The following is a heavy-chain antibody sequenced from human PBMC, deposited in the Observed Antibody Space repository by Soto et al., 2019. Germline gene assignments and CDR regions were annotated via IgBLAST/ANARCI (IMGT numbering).Heavy chain of an antibody. V-gene: IGHV4-39*01. CDR3: ARHALGYSSGWYFYFDY. CDR2: IYYSGST. D-gene: IGHD6-19*01. CDR1: GGSISSSSYY. J-gene: IGHJ4*02. Sequence: QLQLQESGPGLVKPSETLSLTCTVSGGSISSSSYYWGWIRQPPGKGLEWIGSIYYSGSTYYNPSLKSRVTISVDTSKNQFSLKLSSVTAADTAVYYCARHALGYSSGWYFYFDYWGQGTLVTVSS.